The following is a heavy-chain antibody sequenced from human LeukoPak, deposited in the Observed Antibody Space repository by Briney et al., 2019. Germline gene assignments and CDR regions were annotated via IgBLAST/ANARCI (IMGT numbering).Heavy chain of an antibody. V-gene: IGHV3-23*01. CDR1: GFTFDDYA. D-gene: IGHD3-3*01. CDR2: ISGSGGST. Sequence: GGSLRLSCAASGFTFDDYAMSWVRQAPGKGLEWVSAISGSGGSTYYADSVKGRFTISRDNSKNTLYLQMNSLRAEDTAVYYCATDSPLYYDFWREDYWGQGTLVTVSS. CDR3: ATDSPLYYDFWREDY. J-gene: IGHJ4*02.